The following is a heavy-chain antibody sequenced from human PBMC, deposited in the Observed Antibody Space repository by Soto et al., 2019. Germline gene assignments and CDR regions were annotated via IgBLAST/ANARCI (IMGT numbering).Heavy chain of an antibody. Sequence: GGSLRLSCATSGFNFRNFGMHWVRQAPGKGLEWVTFISFDASRKYYPDSLKGRFTVSRDNSNNTLFLQMNSLNVEDTAIYFCVRDFVGPGLDYWGQGTLVTVSS. CDR1: GFNFRNFG. V-gene: IGHV3-33*05. D-gene: IGHD1-26*01. CDR2: ISFDASRK. CDR3: VRDFVGPGLDY. J-gene: IGHJ4*02.